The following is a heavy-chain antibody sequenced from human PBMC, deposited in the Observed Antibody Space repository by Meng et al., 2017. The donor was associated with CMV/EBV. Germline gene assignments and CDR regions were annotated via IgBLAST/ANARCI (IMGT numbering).Heavy chain of an antibody. D-gene: IGHD2-2*01. CDR3: ARSGGDFIVVVPAAADFDY. Sequence: GGSLRLSCAASGFTFDDYAMHWVRQAPGKGLEWVSGISWKGGSVGYADSVKGRFTVSRDNAKNSLYLQMNSLRAEDMAVYYCARSGGDFIVVVPAAADFDYWGQGTLVTVSS. J-gene: IGHJ4*02. CDR1: GFTFDDYA. CDR2: ISWKGGSV. V-gene: IGHV3-9*03.